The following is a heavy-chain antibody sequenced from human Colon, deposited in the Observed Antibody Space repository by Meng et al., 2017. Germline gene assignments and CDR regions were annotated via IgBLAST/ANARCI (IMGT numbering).Heavy chain of an antibody. Sequence: GESLKISCAASGFTFSSYWMSWVRQAPGKGLEWVANIKQDGSDKYYVDSVKGRFTISRDNAKNSLYLQMNSLRAEDTAVYYCASPPVLAAEGCYGLDLWGQGTTVTVSS. CDR2: IKQDGSDK. CDR3: ASPPVLAAEGCYGLDL. J-gene: IGHJ6*02. D-gene: IGHD3-3*01. V-gene: IGHV3-7*01. CDR1: GFTFSSYW.